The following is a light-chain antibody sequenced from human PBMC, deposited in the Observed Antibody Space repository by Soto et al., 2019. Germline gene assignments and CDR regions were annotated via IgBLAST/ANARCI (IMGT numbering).Light chain of an antibody. Sequence: EIVMTQSRANLSASPGARATLSCSTSQSVSSDLAWYQQNPGQAPRLLIYGVSTRPSGVSARFSGSGSGTEVTLTISSLQSEDAAVYYRQQYNNWPPITLGQGTRLEI. J-gene: IGKJ5*01. V-gene: IGKV3-15*01. CDR3: QQYNNWPPIT. CDR1: QSVSSD. CDR2: GVS.